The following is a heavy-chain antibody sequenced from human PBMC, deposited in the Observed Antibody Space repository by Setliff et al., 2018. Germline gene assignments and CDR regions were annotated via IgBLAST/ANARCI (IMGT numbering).Heavy chain of an antibody. CDR1: GFSLSNFW. Sequence: PGGSLRLSCAVSGFSLSNFWMSWIRQTPGKGLEWVAYISSSGSLIYYPDSVKGRFTISRDNAKKSVDMQMNSMRAEDTAVYYCATKAVAGAGGQGTLVTVSS. CDR3: ATKAVAGA. V-gene: IGHV3-11*01. J-gene: IGHJ4*02. D-gene: IGHD6-19*01. CDR2: ISSSGSLI.